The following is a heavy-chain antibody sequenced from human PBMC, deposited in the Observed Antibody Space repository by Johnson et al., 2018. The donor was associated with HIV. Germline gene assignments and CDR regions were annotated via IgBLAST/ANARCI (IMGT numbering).Heavy chain of an antibody. D-gene: IGHD6-13*01. CDR2: ISTAGDT. J-gene: IGHJ3*02. CDR1: GFTFDYYA. Sequence: VQLVESGGGLVQPGRSLRLSCAASGFTFDYYAMHWVRQAPGKGLEWVSGISTAGDTYYPGSVKGRFTISRENAKNSLYLQMNSLRAGDTAVYYCAREGAAAGPTDAFDIWGQGTMVTVSS. CDR3: AREGAAAGPTDAFDI. V-gene: IGHV3-13*01.